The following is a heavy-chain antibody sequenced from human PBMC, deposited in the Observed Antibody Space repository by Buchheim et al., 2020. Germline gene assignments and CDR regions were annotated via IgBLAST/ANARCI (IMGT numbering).Heavy chain of an antibody. CDR1: GGSFSGYY. J-gene: IGHJ4*02. Sequence: QVQLQESGPGLVKPSQTLSLTCAVYGGSFSGYYWSWIRQPPGKGLEWIGEINHSGSTNYNPSLKSRVTISVDTSKNQFSLKLSSVTAADTAVYYCARGGDPRTFDYWGQGTL. V-gene: IGHV4-34*09. D-gene: IGHD6-25*01. CDR3: ARGGDPRTFDY. CDR2: INHSGST.